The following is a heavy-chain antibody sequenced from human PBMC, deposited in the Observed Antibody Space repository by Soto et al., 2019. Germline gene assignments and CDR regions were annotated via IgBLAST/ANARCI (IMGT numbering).Heavy chain of an antibody. CDR1: GYTFTGYY. D-gene: IGHD2-2*02. J-gene: IGHJ5*02. Sequence: ASVKVSCKASGYTFTGYYMHWVRQAPGQGLEWMGWINPNSGGTNYAQKFQGWVTMTRDTSISTAYMELSRLRSDDTAVYYCAREGSDCSSISCYNTSDGFDPWGQGTLVTVSS. CDR3: AREGSDCSSISCYNTSDGFDP. CDR2: INPNSGGT. V-gene: IGHV1-2*04.